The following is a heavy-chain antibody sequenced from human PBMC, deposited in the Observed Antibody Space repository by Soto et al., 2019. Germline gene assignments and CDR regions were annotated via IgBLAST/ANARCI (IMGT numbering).Heavy chain of an antibody. J-gene: IGHJ6*02. CDR1: GYTFTSYG. V-gene: IGHV1-18*01. CDR3: ARDRYSSGWRYYYYYGMDV. D-gene: IGHD6-19*01. CDR2: ISAYNGNT. Sequence: QVQLVQSGAEVKKPGASVKVSCKASGYTFTSYGISWVRQAPGQGLEWMGWISAYNGNTNYAQKLQGRVTMTTDTSTSTAYMELRSPRSDDTAVYYCARDRYSSGWRYYYYYGMDVWGQGTTVTVSS.